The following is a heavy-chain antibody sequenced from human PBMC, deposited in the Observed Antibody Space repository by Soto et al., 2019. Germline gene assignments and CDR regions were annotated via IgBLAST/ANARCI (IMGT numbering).Heavy chain of an antibody. Sequence: GGSLRLSCAASGFTFSSYGMHWVRQAPGKGLEWVAVIWYDGSNKYYADSVKGRFTISRDNSKNTLYLQMNSLRAEGTAVYYCARDPPKLERYYYYGMDVWGQGTTVTVSS. CDR1: GFTFSSYG. J-gene: IGHJ6*02. V-gene: IGHV3-33*01. CDR3: ARDPPKLERYYYYGMDV. CDR2: IWYDGSNK. D-gene: IGHD1-1*01.